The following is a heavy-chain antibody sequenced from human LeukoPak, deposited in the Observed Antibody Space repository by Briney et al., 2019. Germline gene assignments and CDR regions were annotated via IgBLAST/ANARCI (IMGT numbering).Heavy chain of an antibody. Sequence: SGRSLRLSCAASGFTFSSYAMHWVRQAPGKGLEWVAFISHDGSNKYCADSLKGRFTISRDNSKNTLFLQMNSLRPEDTAVYYCARVGYDYNWYDAFDIWGQGTMVTVSS. CDR2: ISHDGSNK. CDR1: GFTFSSYA. J-gene: IGHJ3*02. D-gene: IGHD1-1*01. V-gene: IGHV3-30*04. CDR3: ARVGYDYNWYDAFDI.